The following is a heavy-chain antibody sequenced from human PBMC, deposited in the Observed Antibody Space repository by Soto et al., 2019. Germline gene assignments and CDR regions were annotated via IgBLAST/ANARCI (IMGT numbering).Heavy chain of an antibody. Sequence: QVQLVESGGGVVQPGRSLRLSCAASGFTFSTYAIHWVRQAPGKGLEWVAFIWDDGSNKYYADSVKGRFTVSRDNSKNTLYLQMNSLRAEDTAVYYGARDPPASGWTFDFWGQGTLVTVSS. CDR1: GFTFSTYA. CDR3: ARDPPASGWTFDF. V-gene: IGHV3-33*01. CDR2: IWDDGSNK. D-gene: IGHD6-19*01. J-gene: IGHJ4*02.